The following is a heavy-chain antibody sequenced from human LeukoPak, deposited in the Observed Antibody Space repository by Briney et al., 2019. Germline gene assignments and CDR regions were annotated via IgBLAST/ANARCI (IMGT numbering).Heavy chain of an antibody. V-gene: IGHV3-74*01. CDR2: INGDGSST. Sequence: GGSLRLSCAASGFTFSSYWMHWDRQAPGKGLVWVSRINGDGSSTSYADSVKGRFTISRDNAKNTLYLQMNSLRAEDTAVYYCASPRYSYGVPTDYWGQGTLVTVSS. CDR3: ASPRYSYGVPTDY. D-gene: IGHD5-24*01. J-gene: IGHJ4*02. CDR1: GFTFSSYW.